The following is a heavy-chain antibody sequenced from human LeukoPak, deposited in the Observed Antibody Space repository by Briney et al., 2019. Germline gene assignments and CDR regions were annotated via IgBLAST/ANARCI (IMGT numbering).Heavy chain of an antibody. V-gene: IGHV3-21*06. CDR3: ARGDPLRWPRVYYFDY. CDR1: GFTFSSYS. CDR2: ITSSGNYI. Sequence: GGSLRLSCAASGFTFSSYSMNWVRQAPGKGLEWVSSITSSGNYIYYADSVKGRFTISRDNPKNSLFLQMNGLRAEDTAVYYCARGDPLRWPRVYYFDYWGQGTLVTVSS. J-gene: IGHJ4*02. D-gene: IGHD4-23*01.